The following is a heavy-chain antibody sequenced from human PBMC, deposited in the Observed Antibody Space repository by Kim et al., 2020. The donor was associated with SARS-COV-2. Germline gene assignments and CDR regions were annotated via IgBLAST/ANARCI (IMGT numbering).Heavy chain of an antibody. V-gene: IGHV3-33*03. CDR3: AKDERTYYYYYGMDV. Sequence: ESGSGRFTISRDKSKNALYLQMNSRRAEDTAVYYCAKDERTYYYYYGMDVWGQGTTVTVSS. J-gene: IGHJ6*02.